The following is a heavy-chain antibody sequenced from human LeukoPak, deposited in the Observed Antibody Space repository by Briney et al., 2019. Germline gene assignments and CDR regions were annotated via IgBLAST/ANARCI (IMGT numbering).Heavy chain of an antibody. V-gene: IGHV1-8*03. Sequence: ASVTVSFRASGYTFSNYDINWVRQAPGQGLEWMGYMNPNTGNRDYVQKFQGRLTITTDTSISTAYMELSNLISEDTAIYSCAREGLDFWGQGTLVTVSS. CDR3: AREGLDF. CDR1: GYTFSNYD. J-gene: IGHJ4*02. CDR2: MNPNTGNR.